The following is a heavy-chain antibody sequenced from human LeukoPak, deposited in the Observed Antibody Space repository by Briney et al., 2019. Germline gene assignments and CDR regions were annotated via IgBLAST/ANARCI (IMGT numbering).Heavy chain of an antibody. CDR1: GGTFSSYT. D-gene: IGHD6-19*01. CDR3: AREGYSSGLKYFDY. V-gene: IGHV1-69*05. CDR2: IIPIFGTA. J-gene: IGHJ4*02. Sequence: SVKVSCKASGGTFSSYTISWVRQAPGQGLEWMGGIIPIFGTANYAQKFQGRVTITTDESTSTAYMELSSLRSEDTAVYYCAREGYSSGLKYFDYWGQGTLVTVSS.